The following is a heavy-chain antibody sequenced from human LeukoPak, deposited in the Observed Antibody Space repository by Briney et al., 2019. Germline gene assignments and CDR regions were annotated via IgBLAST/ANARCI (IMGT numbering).Heavy chain of an antibody. V-gene: IGHV3-21*04. Sequence: GGSLRLSCAASGFTFSSYSMNWVRQAPGKGLEWVSSISSSSSYIYYADSVKGRFTISRDNSKNTLYLQMNSLRAEDTAVYYCAKGYRFGELGGFDYWGQGTLVTVSS. CDR2: ISSSSSYI. CDR1: GFTFSSYS. J-gene: IGHJ4*02. D-gene: IGHD3-10*01. CDR3: AKGYRFGELGGFDY.